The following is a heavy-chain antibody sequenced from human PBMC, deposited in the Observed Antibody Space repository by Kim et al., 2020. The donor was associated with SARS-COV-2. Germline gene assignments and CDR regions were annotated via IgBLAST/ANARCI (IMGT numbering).Heavy chain of an antibody. V-gene: IGHV3-23*01. J-gene: IGHJ4*02. CDR1: GFTFSNYA. D-gene: IGHD3-10*01. Sequence: GGSLRLSCAASGFTFSNYAMSWVRQAPKKGLEWVSTISGNADRTYYADSVKGQFTISRDSSKNTLYLQMGSLRAEDTAVYYCAKVLLWSGDYFDYWGQGTLVIVSS. CDR2: ISGNADRT. CDR3: AKVLLWSGDYFDY.